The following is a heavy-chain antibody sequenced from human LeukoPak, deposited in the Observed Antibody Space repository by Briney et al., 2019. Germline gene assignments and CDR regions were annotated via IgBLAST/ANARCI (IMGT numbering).Heavy chain of an antibody. CDR3: ARTGSTWSVLYYYYYMDV. V-gene: IGHV3-7*01. D-gene: IGHD6-13*01. Sequence: GGSLRPSCAASGFTVSNNYMSWVRQAPGKGLEWVANIKEDGSEKYYVDSVKGRFTISRDNDKNSLYLQVTSLRAEDTAVYYCARTGSTWSVLYYYYYMDVWGNGTTVTVSS. CDR1: GFTVSNNY. J-gene: IGHJ6*03. CDR2: IKEDGSEK.